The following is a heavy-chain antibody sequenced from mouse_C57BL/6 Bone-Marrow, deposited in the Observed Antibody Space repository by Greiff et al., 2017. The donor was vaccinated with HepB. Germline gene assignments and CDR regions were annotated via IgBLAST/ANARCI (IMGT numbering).Heavy chain of an antibody. Sequence: VQLQQSGPELVKPGASVKISCKASGYTFTDYYMNWVKQSHGQSLEWIGDINPNNGGTSYNQKFKGKATLTVDKSSSTAYMELRSLTSEDSAVYYCARMDYDGYPLFAYWGQGTLVTVSA. CDR2: INPNNGGT. CDR1: GYTFTDYY. D-gene: IGHD2-3*01. V-gene: IGHV1-26*01. J-gene: IGHJ3*01. CDR3: ARMDYDGYPLFAY.